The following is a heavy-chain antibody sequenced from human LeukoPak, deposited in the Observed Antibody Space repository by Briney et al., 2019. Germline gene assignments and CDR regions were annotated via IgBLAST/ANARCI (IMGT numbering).Heavy chain of an antibody. Sequence: PGGSLRLSCAASGFTVSSNYMSWVRQAPGKGLEWVSVIYSGGSTYYADSVKGRFTISRDNSKNTLYLQMNSLRAEDTAVYYCERTYYDFWSGYYYWGQGTLVTVSS. J-gene: IGHJ4*02. CDR3: ERTYYDFWSGYYY. CDR2: IYSGGST. CDR1: GFTVSSNY. V-gene: IGHV3-53*01. D-gene: IGHD3-3*01.